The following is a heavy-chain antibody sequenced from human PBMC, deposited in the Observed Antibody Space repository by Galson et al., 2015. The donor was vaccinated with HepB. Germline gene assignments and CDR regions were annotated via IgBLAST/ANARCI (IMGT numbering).Heavy chain of an antibody. CDR3: ARAQRAYYGANPYFDY. CDR2: IYHSGSA. CDR1: GDSISSGSYS. D-gene: IGHD4-23*01. J-gene: IGHJ4*02. V-gene: IGHV4-30-2*01. Sequence: AVSGDSISSGSYSWSWIRQPPGKGLEWVGYIYHSGSAYFNPSLKNRATMSIDMSKNQFSLKLTSVAAADTAVYYCARAQRAYYGANPYFDYLGQGTLVTVSS.